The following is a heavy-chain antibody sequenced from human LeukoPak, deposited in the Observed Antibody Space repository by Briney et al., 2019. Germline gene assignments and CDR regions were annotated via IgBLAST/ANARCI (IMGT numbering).Heavy chain of an antibody. CDR2: IYSSGST. V-gene: IGHV4-61*02. D-gene: IGHD6-19*01. CDR1: GGSINSGTYY. CDR3: ARASSGWYNWFDP. J-gene: IGHJ5*02. Sequence: KSSETLSLTCTVSGGSINSGTYYWGWIRQPAGKGLEWIGRIYSSGSTNYNPSLKSRVTISVDMSKNQFSLKLSSVSAADTAVYYCARASSGWYNWFDPWGQGTLVTVSS.